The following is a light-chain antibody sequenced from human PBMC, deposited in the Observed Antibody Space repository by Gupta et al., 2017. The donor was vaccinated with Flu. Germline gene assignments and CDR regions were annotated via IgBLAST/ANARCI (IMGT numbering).Light chain of an antibody. CDR2: NDH. V-gene: IGLV1-44*01. CDR1: SSNIGSNT. Sequence: CSGSSSNIGSNTVNWYQHFPGMAPKLPIYNDHERPSGLPDRFSASKSGTSTSLAISGLQSEDNADYSCAAWDDSLIGELFGGGT. CDR3: AAWDDSLIGEL. J-gene: IGLJ2*01.